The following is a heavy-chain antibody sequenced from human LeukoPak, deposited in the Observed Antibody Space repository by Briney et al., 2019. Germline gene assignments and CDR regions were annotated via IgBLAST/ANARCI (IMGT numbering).Heavy chain of an antibody. CDR3: ARAKAAHSGYDY. D-gene: IGHD5-12*01. Sequence: GGSLRLSCVASGFTFSIYWMSWVRQTPGKGLECVANIKQDGSEKYYVDSVKGRFTISRDNSKNSLFLQMNSLRAEDTAVYYCARAKAAHSGYDYWGQGTLVTVSS. CDR1: GFTFSIYW. V-gene: IGHV3-7*03. CDR2: IKQDGSEK. J-gene: IGHJ4*02.